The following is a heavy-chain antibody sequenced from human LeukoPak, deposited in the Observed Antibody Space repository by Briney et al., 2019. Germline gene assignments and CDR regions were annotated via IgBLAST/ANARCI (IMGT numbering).Heavy chain of an antibody. Sequence: GGSLRLSCAASGFTFSSYGMHWVRQAPGKGLEWVAFIRYDGSNKYYADSVKGRFTISRDNSKNTLYLQMNSLRAEDTAVYSCAQASIAEAIGVLEYWGQGTLVTVSS. V-gene: IGHV3-30*02. CDR1: GFTFSSYG. J-gene: IGHJ4*02. CDR3: AQASIAEAIGVLEY. CDR2: IRYDGSNK. D-gene: IGHD1-26*01.